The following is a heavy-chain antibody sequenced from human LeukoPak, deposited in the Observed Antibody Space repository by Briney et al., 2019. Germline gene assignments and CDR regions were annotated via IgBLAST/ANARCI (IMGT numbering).Heavy chain of an antibody. J-gene: IGHJ4*02. D-gene: IGHD5-12*01. V-gene: IGHV3-23*01. CDR1: GFTFSSYA. Sequence: PGGSLTLFCAASGFTFSSYAMSWVRQAPGKGLEWVSAISGSGGSTYYADSVKGQFTISRDNSKNTLYLQMNSLRAEDTAVYYCAKDQQGVATIGDYWGQGNLGSVSS. CDR3: AKDQQGVATIGDY. CDR2: ISGSGGST.